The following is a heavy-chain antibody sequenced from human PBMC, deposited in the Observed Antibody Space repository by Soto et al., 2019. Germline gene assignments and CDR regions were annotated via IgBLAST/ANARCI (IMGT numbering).Heavy chain of an antibody. CDR2: ISYDGRKT. V-gene: IGHV3-30*03. J-gene: IGHJ1*01. Sequence: QVHLVESGGGVVQPGRSLRLSCAAAGFSFRDKGMLWVRQAPGKGPEWVAVISYDGRKTYYADSLKGRFTISRDNSKYTLYLHMSGGRGGATALDFCAIDGGEDWGQGTLVIVSS. D-gene: IGHD3-16*01. CDR3: AIDGGED. CDR1: GFSFRDKG.